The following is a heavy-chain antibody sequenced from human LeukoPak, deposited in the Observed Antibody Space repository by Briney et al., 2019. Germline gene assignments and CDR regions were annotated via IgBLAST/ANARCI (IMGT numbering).Heavy chain of an antibody. Sequence: SETLSLTCAVYGGSFSGYYWSWIRQPPGKGLEWLGEINHSGSTNYNPSLKSRVTISVDTSKNQFSLKLSSVTAAGTAVYYCARSITIFGVVRRTNWFDPWGQGTLVTVSS. CDR2: INHSGST. J-gene: IGHJ5*02. D-gene: IGHD3-3*01. V-gene: IGHV4-34*01. CDR3: ARSITIFGVVRRTNWFDP. CDR1: GGSFSGYY.